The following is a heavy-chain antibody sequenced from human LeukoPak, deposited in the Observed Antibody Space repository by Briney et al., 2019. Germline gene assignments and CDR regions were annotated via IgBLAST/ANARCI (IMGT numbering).Heavy chain of an antibody. D-gene: IGHD6-6*01. CDR3: AKGSSSSRPYYFDH. J-gene: IGHJ4*02. Sequence: GGSLRLSCAASGFTFNSYAMSWVRQAPGDGMEWVSAITDTGGDTYHADSVKGRFTISRDNSKNTLYLQMNSLRAEDTATYYCAKGSSSSRPYYFDHWAPGTLVTVSS. CDR2: ITDTGGDT. V-gene: IGHV3-23*01. CDR1: GFTFNSYA.